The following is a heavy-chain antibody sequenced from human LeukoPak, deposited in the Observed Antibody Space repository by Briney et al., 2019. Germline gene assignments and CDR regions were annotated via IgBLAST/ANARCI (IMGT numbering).Heavy chain of an antibody. Sequence: ASVKISCMVSGYTFTDYYMHWVQLAPGKGLEWMGLVDPEDGETIYAEKFQGRVTIPADTSTDTAYMELSSLRSEDTAVYYCATLVTMSLWGQGTLVTVSS. CDR1: GYTFTDYY. J-gene: IGHJ4*02. CDR3: ATLVTMSL. CDR2: VDPEDGET. D-gene: IGHD3-22*01. V-gene: IGHV1-69-2*01.